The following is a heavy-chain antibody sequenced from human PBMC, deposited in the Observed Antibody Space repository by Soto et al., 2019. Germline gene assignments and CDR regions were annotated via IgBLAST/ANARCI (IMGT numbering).Heavy chain of an antibody. CDR1: GGSISSGGYY. CDR3: ARGPRTPYGDRFFDY. CDR2: IYYSGST. D-gene: IGHD4-17*01. J-gene: IGHJ4*02. Sequence: PSETLSLTCTVSGGSISSGGYYWSWIRQHPGKGLEWIGYIYYSGSTYYNPSLKSRVTISVDTSKNQFSLKLSSVTAADTAVYYCARGPRTPYGDRFFDYWGQGTLVTVSS. V-gene: IGHV4-31*03.